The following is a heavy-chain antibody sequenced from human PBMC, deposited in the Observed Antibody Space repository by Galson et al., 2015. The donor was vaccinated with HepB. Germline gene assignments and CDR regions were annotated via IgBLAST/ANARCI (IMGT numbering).Heavy chain of an antibody. D-gene: IGHD2-2*01. J-gene: IGHJ4*02. CDR1: GGSISSSSYY. V-gene: IGHV4-39*01. CDR3: ARGSGSKYCSSTSCYYYFDY. Sequence: SETLSLTCTVSGGSISSSSYYWGWIRQPPGKGLEWIGSIYYSGSTYYNPSLKSRVTISVDTSKNQFSLKLSSVTAADTAVYYCARGSGSKYCSSTSCYYYFDYWGQGTLVTVSS. CDR2: IYYSGST.